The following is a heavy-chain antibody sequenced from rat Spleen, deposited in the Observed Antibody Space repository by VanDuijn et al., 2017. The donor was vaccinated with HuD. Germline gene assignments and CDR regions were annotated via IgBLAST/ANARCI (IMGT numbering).Heavy chain of an antibody. CDR1: GFTFSDYY. V-gene: IGHV5-29*01. D-gene: IGHD1-1*01. Sequence: EVQLVESGGGLVQPGNSLKLSCAASGFTFSDYYMAWVRQAPTKGLEWVATISYDGSGTYYRDSVKGRFTISRDNAKSTLHLQMDSLRSEDTATYYCARAPPYYGFDYWGQGVMVTVSS. J-gene: IGHJ2*01. CDR3: ARAPPYYGFDY. CDR2: ISYDGSGT.